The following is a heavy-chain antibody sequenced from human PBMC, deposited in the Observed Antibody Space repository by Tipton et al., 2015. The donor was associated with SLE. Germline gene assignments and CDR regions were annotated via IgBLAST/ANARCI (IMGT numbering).Heavy chain of an antibody. Sequence: SLRLSCAASGFTFSSYGMHWVRQAPGKGLEWLSVVYSDGGTQYADSVKGRFTISRDRSNNTLTLQMNSLRPEDTAVYYCAKAGPKGSYLIDSWGQGTLVTVSS. CDR3: AKAGPKGSYLIDS. CDR1: GFTFSSYG. CDR2: VYSDGGT. D-gene: IGHD1-26*01. J-gene: IGHJ4*02. V-gene: IGHV3-NL1*01.